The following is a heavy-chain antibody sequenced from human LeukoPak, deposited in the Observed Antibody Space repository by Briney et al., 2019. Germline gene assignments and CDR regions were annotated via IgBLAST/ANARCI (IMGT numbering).Heavy chain of an antibody. D-gene: IGHD1-26*01. CDR3: ARVGRGATYRAAFDI. Sequence: SETLSLTCTVSGGSISSSSYYWGWIRQPPGTGLEWIGNIYYTGSTYYNPSLKSRVTISVDTSKNQFSLKLSSVTAADTAVYYCARVGRGATYRAAFDIWGQGTMVTVSS. CDR1: GGSISSSSYY. V-gene: IGHV4-39*01. CDR2: IYYTGST. J-gene: IGHJ3*02.